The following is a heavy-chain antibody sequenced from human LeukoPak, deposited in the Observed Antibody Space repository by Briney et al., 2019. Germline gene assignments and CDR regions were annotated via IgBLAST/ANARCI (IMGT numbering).Heavy chain of an antibody. CDR2: ISWNSGSI. V-gene: IGHV3-9*01. CDR1: GFTFDDYA. J-gene: IGHJ4*02. D-gene: IGHD4-17*01. Sequence: GGSLRLSCAASGFTFDDYAMHWVRQAPGKGLEWVSGISWNSGSIGYADSVKGRFTVSRDNAKNSLYLQTNSLRAEDTALYYCAKVRGDYGDYSFDYWGQGTLVTVSS. CDR3: AKVRGDYGDYSFDY.